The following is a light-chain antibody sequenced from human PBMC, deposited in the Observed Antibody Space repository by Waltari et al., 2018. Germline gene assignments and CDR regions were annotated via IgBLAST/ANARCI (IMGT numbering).Light chain of an antibody. J-gene: IGLJ1*01. CDR1: SLRYYY. CDR2: GKN. Sequence: SSELTQDPAVSVALGQTVRITCQGESLRYYYENWYRQKPGQAPLLVMYGKNNRPSGIPDRFYGSYSGDTASLTITGAQAEDEADYYCNSRDSNGNPFVFGPATKVTVL. CDR3: NSRDSNGNPFV. V-gene: IGLV3-19*01.